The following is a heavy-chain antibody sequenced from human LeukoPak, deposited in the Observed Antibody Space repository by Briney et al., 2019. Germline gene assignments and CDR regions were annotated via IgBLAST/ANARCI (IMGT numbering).Heavy chain of an antibody. D-gene: IGHD4-11*01. V-gene: IGHV3-66*01. Sequence: GGSLRLSCAGSRFTVSSNYMSWVRQAPGKGLEWVSVIYSGGRTDYADSVKGRFTISRDSSKNTLYLQMNSLTAEDTAVYYCALYSIYSNSGFDYWGQGTLVTVSS. J-gene: IGHJ4*02. CDR1: RFTVSSNY. CDR3: ALYSIYSNSGFDY. CDR2: IYSGGRT.